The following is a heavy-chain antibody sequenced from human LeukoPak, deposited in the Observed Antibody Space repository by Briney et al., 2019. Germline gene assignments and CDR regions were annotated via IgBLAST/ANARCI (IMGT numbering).Heavy chain of an antibody. Sequence: PGGSLRLSCAASGFTFINYNMNWFRQAPGKCLEWVSYISSSSSTIYYADSVKGRFTISRDNAKNSLYLQMNSLRAEDTAVYYCARDHYYGSGSSYKDYWGQGSLVTVSS. CDR1: GFTFINYN. CDR3: ARDHYYGSGSSYKDY. J-gene: IGHJ4*02. D-gene: IGHD3-10*01. V-gene: IGHV3-48*01. CDR2: ISSSSSTI.